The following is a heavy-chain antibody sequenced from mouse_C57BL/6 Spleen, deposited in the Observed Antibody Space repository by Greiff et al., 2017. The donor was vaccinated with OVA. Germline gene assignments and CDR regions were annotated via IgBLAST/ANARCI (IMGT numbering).Heavy chain of an antibody. CDR2: IYPGSGST. J-gene: IGHJ4*01. CDR3: SNCGNHYAMDY. D-gene: IGHD2-1*01. Sequence: QVQLQQPGAELVKPGASVKMSCKASGYTFTSYWITWVKQRPGQGLEWIGDIYPGSGSTNYNEKFKSKATLPVDTSSSTAYMQISSLTSEDSAVYYGSNCGNHYAMDYWGQGTSVTVSS. V-gene: IGHV1-55*01. CDR1: GYTFTSYW.